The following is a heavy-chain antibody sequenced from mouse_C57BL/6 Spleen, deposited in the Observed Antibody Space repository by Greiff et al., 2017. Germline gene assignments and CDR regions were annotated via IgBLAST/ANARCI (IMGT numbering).Heavy chain of an antibody. D-gene: IGHD2-5*01. CDR2: IDPSDSET. J-gene: IGHJ2*01. CDR3: ARSYYSNYEGFDY. Sequence: QVQLKQPGAELVRPGSSVKLSCKASGYTFTSYWMHWVKQRPIQGLEWIGNIDPSDSETHYNQKFKDKATLTVDKSSSTAYMQLSSLTSEDSAVYYCARSYYSNYEGFDYWGQGTTLTVSS. V-gene: IGHV1-52*01. CDR1: GYTFTSYW.